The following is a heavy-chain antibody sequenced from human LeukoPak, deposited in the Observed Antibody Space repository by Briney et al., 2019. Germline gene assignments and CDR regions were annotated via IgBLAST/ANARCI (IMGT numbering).Heavy chain of an antibody. CDR3: AKGQPRSHGIDV. Sequence: GGSLRLSCAASGFTFRSYAMHWVRQAPGKGLEWVAVISYDGSNKYYADSVKGRFTISRDNSKYTLYLQMNSLRAEDTAVYYCAKGQPRSHGIDVWGKGTTVTVSS. CDR1: GFTFRSYA. D-gene: IGHD1-14*01. CDR2: ISYDGSNK. V-gene: IGHV3-30*04. J-gene: IGHJ6*04.